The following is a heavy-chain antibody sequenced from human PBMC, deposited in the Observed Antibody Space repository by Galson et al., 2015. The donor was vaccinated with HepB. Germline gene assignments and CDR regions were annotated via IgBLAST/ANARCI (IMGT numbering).Heavy chain of an antibody. CDR3: ARGGYIWGSYRYRSYYFDY. CDR2: IIPILGIA. Sequence: SVKVSCKASGGTFSSYAISWVRQAPGQGLEWMGGIIPILGIANYAQKFQGRVTITADKSTSTAYMELSSLRSEDTAVYYCARGGYIWGSYRYRSYYFDYWGQGTLVTVSS. CDR1: GGTFSSYA. V-gene: IGHV1-69*10. D-gene: IGHD3-16*02. J-gene: IGHJ4*02.